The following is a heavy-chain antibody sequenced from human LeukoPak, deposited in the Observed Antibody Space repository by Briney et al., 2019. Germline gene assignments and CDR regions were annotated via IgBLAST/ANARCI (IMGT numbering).Heavy chain of an antibody. CDR1: GFTFSDYY. D-gene: IGHD2-15*01. V-gene: IGHV3-11*01. J-gene: IGHJ3*02. Sequence: GGSLRLSCAASGFTFSDYYMSWIRQAPGKGLEWVSYISSSGSTIYYADSVKGRFTISRDNAKNSLYLQMNSLRAEDTAVYYCARDEGVVAAPTGCAFDIWAKGQWSPSLQ. CDR3: ARDEGVVAAPTGCAFDI. CDR2: ISSSGSTI.